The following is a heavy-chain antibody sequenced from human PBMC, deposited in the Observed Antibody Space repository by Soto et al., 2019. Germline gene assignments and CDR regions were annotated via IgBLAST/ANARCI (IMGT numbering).Heavy chain of an antibody. CDR1: GYTFTAYP. J-gene: IGHJ4*02. D-gene: IGHD3-10*01. V-gene: IGHV1-3*01. CDR2: INGANGDT. Sequence: QVQLVQSGAEVKKPGASVKVSSKASGYTFTAYPVHWVRQAPGQRLEWMGWINGANGDTGYSQKFQGRVTVTRDTSANTVYMELSSLTSEDTAVYYCARKDYYGAGIYYFDHWGQGTLVTVSS. CDR3: ARKDYYGAGIYYFDH.